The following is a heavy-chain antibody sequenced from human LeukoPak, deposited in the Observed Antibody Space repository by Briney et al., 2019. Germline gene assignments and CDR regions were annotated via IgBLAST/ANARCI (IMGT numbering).Heavy chain of an antibody. Sequence: GGSPRLSCAASGFSFSTYEMNWVRQAPGKGLEWVSYINSRGTTIYDADSVKGRFTISRDNAKNSLYLLMNSLRDDDTAVYYCTRGAGSNGGDAFDIWGQGTMVTVAS. CDR3: TRGAGSNGGDAFDI. J-gene: IGHJ3*02. CDR2: INSRGTTI. CDR1: GFSFSTYE. D-gene: IGHD4-23*01. V-gene: IGHV3-48*03.